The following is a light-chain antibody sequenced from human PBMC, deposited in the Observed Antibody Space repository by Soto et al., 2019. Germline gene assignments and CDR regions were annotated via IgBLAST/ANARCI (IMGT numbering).Light chain of an antibody. CDR2: DTF. V-gene: IGKV3-15*01. CDR3: QQYNDWPIT. Sequence: EIVLTLSPCTMTVSQGERATISCMASQSVTSNLAWYRQRPGQAPRLLIYDTFRRATGVPARFSGSGSGTEFTLTISSLQSEDFAVYYCQQYNDWPITFGQGTRLEIK. J-gene: IGKJ5*01. CDR1: QSVTSN.